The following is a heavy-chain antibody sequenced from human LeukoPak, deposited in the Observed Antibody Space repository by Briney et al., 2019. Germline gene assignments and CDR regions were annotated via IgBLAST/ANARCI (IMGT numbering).Heavy chain of an antibody. V-gene: IGHV3-15*01. D-gene: IGHD2-8*01. Sequence: GGSLRLSCAASGFTFSNAWMSWVRRAPGKGLEWVGRIKSKTDGGTTDYAAPVKGRFTISRDNSKNTLYLQMNSLKTEDTAVYYCTTEDCTNGVCYRVDYWGQGTLVTVSS. J-gene: IGHJ4*02. CDR2: IKSKTDGGTT. CDR1: GFTFSNAW. CDR3: TTEDCTNGVCYRVDY.